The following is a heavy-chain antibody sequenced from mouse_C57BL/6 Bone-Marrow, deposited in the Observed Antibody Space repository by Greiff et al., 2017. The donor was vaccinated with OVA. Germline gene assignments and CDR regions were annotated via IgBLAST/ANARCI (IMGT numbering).Heavy chain of an antibody. CDR3: ARDYSNFYAMDY. CDR2: ISYDGSN. D-gene: IGHD2-5*01. CDR1: GYSITSGYY. J-gene: IGHJ4*01. Sequence: EVQLQESGPGLVKPSQSLSLTCSVTGYSITSGYYWNWIRQFPGNKLEWVGYISYDGSNNYNPSLKNRISITRDTSKNQFFLKLNSVTTEDTATYYCARDYSNFYAMDYWGQGTSVTVSS. V-gene: IGHV3-6*01.